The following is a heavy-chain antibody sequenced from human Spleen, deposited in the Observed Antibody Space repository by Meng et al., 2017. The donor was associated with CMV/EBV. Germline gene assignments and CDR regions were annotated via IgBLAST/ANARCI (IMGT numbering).Heavy chain of an antibody. CDR2: IRYDGSNK. CDR3: AKDQLEQHLVGSNWCDP. Sequence: GGSLRLSCAASGFTFSSYGMHWVRQAPGKGLVWVAFIRYDGSNKYYADSVKGRFTVSRDNSKNTLYLQMNSLRAEDTSVYYCAKDQLEQHLVGSNWCDPWGQGTLVTVSS. D-gene: IGHD6-13*01. J-gene: IGHJ5*02. V-gene: IGHV3-30*02. CDR1: GFTFSSYG.